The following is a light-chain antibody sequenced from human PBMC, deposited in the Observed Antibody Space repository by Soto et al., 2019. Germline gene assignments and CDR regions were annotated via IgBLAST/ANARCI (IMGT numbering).Light chain of an antibody. CDR2: EGS. CDR1: SSDVGSYNL. CDR3: CSYAGSSTWV. J-gene: IGLJ3*02. V-gene: IGLV2-23*01. Sequence: QSALTQPASVSGSPGQSITISCTGTSSDVGSYNLVSWYQQHPGKAPQLMIYEGSRRPSGVSNRFSGSKSGNTASVTISGLQAEDEADYYCCSYAGSSTWVFGGGTQLTVL.